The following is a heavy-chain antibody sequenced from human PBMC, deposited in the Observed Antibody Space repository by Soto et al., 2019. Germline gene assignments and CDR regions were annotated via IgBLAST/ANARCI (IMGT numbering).Heavy chain of an antibody. J-gene: IGHJ4*02. Sequence: EVQLLESGGDLVQPGGSLRLSCAASGFTFSSYAMSWVRQAPGKGLEWVSGISGGGDSTYYADSVKGRFTISRDNPKNTLYLQMNSLRVEDTAVYYCAKDLRGSNWGQGTLVTVSS. D-gene: IGHD1-26*01. V-gene: IGHV3-23*01. CDR1: GFTFSSYA. CDR2: ISGGGDST. CDR3: AKDLRGSN.